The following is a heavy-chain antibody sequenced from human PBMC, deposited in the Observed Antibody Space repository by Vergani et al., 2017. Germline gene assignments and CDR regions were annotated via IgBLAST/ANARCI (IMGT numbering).Heavy chain of an antibody. J-gene: IGHJ4*02. CDR2: IYYSGST. CDR1: GGPISSHY. CDR3: ARRGYSGYDIDY. Sequence: QVQLQESGPGLVKPSETLSLTCTVPGGPISSHYWSWIRQPPGKGLECIGYIYYSGSTNYNPALKGRVTISVDTSKNQFSLKLSAVTAADTAVYYCARRGYSGYDIDYWGQGTLVTVSS. V-gene: IGHV4-59*11. D-gene: IGHD5-12*01.